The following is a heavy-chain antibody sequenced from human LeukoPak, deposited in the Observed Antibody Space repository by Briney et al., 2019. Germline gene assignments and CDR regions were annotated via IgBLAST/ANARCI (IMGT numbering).Heavy chain of an antibody. D-gene: IGHD3-10*01. J-gene: IGHJ4*02. Sequence: GASVKVSCTASGYTFTSYGISWVRQAPGQGLEWMGWISAYNGNTNYAQKLQGRVTMTTDTSTSTAYMELRSLRSDDTAVYYCARELMVRGVIDFDYWGQGTLVTVSS. CDR1: GYTFTSYG. CDR3: ARELMVRGVIDFDY. CDR2: ISAYNGNT. V-gene: IGHV1-18*01.